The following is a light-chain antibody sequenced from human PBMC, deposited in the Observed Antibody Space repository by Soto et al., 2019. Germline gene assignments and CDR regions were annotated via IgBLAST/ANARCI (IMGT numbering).Light chain of an antibody. V-gene: IGKV2-30*02. J-gene: IGKJ1*01. Sequence: DVVMTQSPLSLPVTLGQPASISCRSSQSLVLSDGNTYLSWFQQRPGQSPRRLIYRVSNRDSGVPDRFSGSGSGTDFTLKISRVEAEDVGVYYCMQGTHWPPWTFGQGTKVEIK. CDR3: MQGTHWPPWT. CDR2: RVS. CDR1: QSLVLSDGNTY.